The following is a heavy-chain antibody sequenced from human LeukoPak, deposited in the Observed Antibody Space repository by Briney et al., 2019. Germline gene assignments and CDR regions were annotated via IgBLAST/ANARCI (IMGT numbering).Heavy chain of an antibody. CDR3: ARDSAVVSPDGAFDI. J-gene: IGHJ3*02. CDR2: INPNSGGT. CDR1: GFTFSSYG. D-gene: IGHD4-23*01. Sequence: PGGSLRLSCAASGFTFSSYGMHWVRQAPGQGLEWMGWINPNSGGTNYAQKFQGRVTMTRDTSISTAYMELSRLRSDDTAVYYCARDSAVVSPDGAFDIWGQGTMVTVSS. V-gene: IGHV1-2*02.